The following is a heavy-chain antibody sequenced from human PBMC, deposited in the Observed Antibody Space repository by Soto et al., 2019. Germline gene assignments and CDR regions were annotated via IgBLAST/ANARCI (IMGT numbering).Heavy chain of an antibody. D-gene: IGHD3-16*02. CDR1: GFTFDHFA. V-gene: IGHV3-9*01. J-gene: IGHJ4*02. CDR3: AKDTNHGIITFGGVAVTGTSFDS. CDR2: ISWNSGNI. Sequence: EVQLVESGGGLVQPGRSLRLSCAASGFTFDHFAMHWFRQTPGKGPEWVSGISWNSGNIGYADSVKGRFAISRDNAKNSLYLQMNSLRAEDTALYYCAKDTNHGIITFGGVAVTGTSFDSWGQGTLVTVSS.